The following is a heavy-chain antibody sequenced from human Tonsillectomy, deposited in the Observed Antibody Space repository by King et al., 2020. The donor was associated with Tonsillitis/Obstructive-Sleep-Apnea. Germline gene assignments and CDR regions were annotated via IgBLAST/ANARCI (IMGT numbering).Heavy chain of an antibody. V-gene: IGHV3-23*04. Sequence: VQLVESGGDLVQPGGSLRLTCAASGFTFWNYAMAWVRQAPGKGLEWVAVVTGNSDNTYYADSVKGRFTISRDNSKNTVYLQLNSLRDEDTAVYYCAKDLISGDGFMELDYWGQGTLVTVSS. CDR1: GFTFWNYA. CDR3: AKDLISGDGFMELDY. D-gene: IGHD5-24*01. CDR2: VTGNSDNT. J-gene: IGHJ4*02.